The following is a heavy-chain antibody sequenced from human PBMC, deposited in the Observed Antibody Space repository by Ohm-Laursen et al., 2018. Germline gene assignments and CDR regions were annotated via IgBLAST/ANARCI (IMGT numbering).Heavy chain of an antibody. CDR2: ISSSSSYI. CDR3: ARANGEAMLPYFDY. J-gene: IGHJ4*02. Sequence: SLRLSCAASGFTVSGNYMSWVRQAPGKGLEWVSSISSSSSYIYYADSVKGRFTISRDNAKNSLYLQMNSLRAEDTAVYYCARANGEAMLPYFDYWGQGTLVTVSS. CDR1: GFTVSGNY. D-gene: IGHD3-10*02. V-gene: IGHV3-21*01.